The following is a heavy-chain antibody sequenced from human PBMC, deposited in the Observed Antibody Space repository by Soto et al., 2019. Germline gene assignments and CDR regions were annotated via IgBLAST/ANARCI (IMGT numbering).Heavy chain of an antibody. D-gene: IGHD2-2*01. J-gene: IGHJ4*02. CDR2: IYPGDSDT. V-gene: IGHV5-51*01. CDR3: ARPYCSSTSCYAQFDY. CDR1: GYRFTSYW. Sequence: GESLKISCKGSGYRFTSYWIGWVRQMPGKGLEWMGIIYPGDSDTRYSPSFQGQVTISADKSISTAYLQWSSLKASDTAMYYCARPYCSSTSCYAQFDYWGQGTLVTVSS.